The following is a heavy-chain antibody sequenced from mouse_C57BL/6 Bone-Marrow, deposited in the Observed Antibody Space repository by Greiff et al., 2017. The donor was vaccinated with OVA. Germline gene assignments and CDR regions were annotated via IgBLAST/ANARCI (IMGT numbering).Heavy chain of an antibody. CDR2: IDPSDSYP. V-gene: IGHV1-50*01. CDR1: GYTFTSYW. CDR3: AREKVTTVVEDY. J-gene: IGHJ2*01. Sequence: QVQLQQPGAELVKPGASVKLSCKASGYTFTSYWMQWVKQRPGQGLEWIGEIDPSDSYPNYNQKFKGKATLTVDTSSSTAYMQLSSLTSEDSAVYYCAREKVTTVVEDYWGQGTTLTVAS. D-gene: IGHD1-1*01.